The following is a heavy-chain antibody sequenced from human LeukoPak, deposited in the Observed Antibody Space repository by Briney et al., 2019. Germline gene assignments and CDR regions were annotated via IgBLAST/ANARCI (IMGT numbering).Heavy chain of an antibody. CDR2: T. J-gene: IGHJ3*02. D-gene: IGHD3-3*01. Sequence: SETLSLTCTVSGGSLTDGDYYWGWVRQPPGTGLQWIATTYEGASLKSRVTISLDTSKNQFFLRLTSVTAADTAVYYCVRGYGFWSGREAFDIWGQGTMVTVSS. V-gene: IGHV4-61*08. CDR3: VRGYGFWSGREAFDI. CDR1: GGSLTDGDYY.